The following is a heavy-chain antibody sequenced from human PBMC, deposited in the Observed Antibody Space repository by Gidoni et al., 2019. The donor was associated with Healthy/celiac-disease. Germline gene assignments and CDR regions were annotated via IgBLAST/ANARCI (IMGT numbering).Heavy chain of an antibody. Sequence: EVQLVESGGGLVKPGGSLRLSCAASGFTFSNAWMNWVRQAPGKGLEWVGRIKSKTDGGTTDYAAPVKGRFTISRDDSKNTLYLQMNSLKTEDTAVYYCTNDPLYYDSSGSYSEFDYWGQGTLVTVSS. V-gene: IGHV3-15*07. D-gene: IGHD3-22*01. CDR3: TNDPLYYDSSGSYSEFDY. CDR1: GFTFSNAW. J-gene: IGHJ4*02. CDR2: IKSKTDGGTT.